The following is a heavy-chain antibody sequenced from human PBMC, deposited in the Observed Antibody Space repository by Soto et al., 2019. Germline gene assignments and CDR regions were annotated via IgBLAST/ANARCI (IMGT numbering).Heavy chain of an antibody. D-gene: IGHD2-15*01. Sequence: PGESLKIFCKGSGYTFASYWIAWVRQMPGKGLQWMGIVYPGDSDTRYSPSFQGLVTISADKSINTASLQWSSLEASDTAMYYCARVQRFCTGGTCYIRFFDYWGQGTPVTVS. J-gene: IGHJ4*02. CDR3: ARVQRFCTGGTCYIRFFDY. V-gene: IGHV5-51*01. CDR1: GYTFASYW. CDR2: VYPGDSDT.